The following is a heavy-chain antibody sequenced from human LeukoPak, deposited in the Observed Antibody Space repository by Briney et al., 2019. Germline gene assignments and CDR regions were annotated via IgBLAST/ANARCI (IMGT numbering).Heavy chain of an antibody. CDR1: GYSIGRDYY. D-gene: IGHD5-12*01. CDR3: ARDGGYPTTDEGFDP. V-gene: IGHV4-38-2*02. J-gene: IGHJ5*02. CDR2: IFHTGRT. Sequence: PSETLSLTCKVSGYSIGRDYYWAWLRQPPGKGLEWIGSIFHTGRTVYNPSYESRLTISMDTSKNEFFLRLNSVTAADTAVYFCARDGGYPTTDEGFDPWGQGTLVTVSS.